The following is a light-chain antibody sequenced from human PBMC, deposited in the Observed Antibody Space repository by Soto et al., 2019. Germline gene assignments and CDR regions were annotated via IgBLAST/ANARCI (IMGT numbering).Light chain of an antibody. CDR3: QQYNDWPPA. Sequence: ETVMTQSPATLSLSPGERATLSCRASQSINSKLVWYQQKPCQAPRFLIYGASTRATDIPARLRGSGSVTELTLTIDSLQSEDVAVYYCQQYNDWPPAFGGGTKVELK. CDR2: GAS. CDR1: QSINSK. V-gene: IGKV3-15*01. J-gene: IGKJ4*01.